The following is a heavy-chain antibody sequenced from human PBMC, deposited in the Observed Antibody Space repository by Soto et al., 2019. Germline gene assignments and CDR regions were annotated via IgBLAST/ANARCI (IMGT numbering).Heavy chain of an antibody. CDR2: ISDSGST. J-gene: IGHJ4*02. D-gene: IGHD2-2*03. V-gene: IGHV3-23*01. CDR3: AKVWGEDGYCSRTSCLYYFHH. CDR1: GFTFSTSA. Sequence: EVQLLESGGGLVQPGGSLRLYCEATGFTFSTSARSWVRQAPGKGLGGVSTISDSGSTYYADSVKGRFTISRDNSKNTLYLQMNSLRAEDTAVFYCAKVWGEDGYCSRTSCLYYFHHWGQGTLVTVSS.